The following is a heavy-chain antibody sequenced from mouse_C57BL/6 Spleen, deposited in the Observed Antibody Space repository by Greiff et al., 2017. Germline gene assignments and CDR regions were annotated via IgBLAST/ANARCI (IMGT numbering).Heavy chain of an antibody. J-gene: IGHJ2*01. CDR3: ARWPFDY. Sequence: QVQLQQSGAELVRPGTSVKLSCKASGYTFTSYWMHWVKQRPGQGLEWIGVIDPSDSYTNYNQKFKGKATLTVDTSSSTAYMQLSSLTSEDSAVYYCARWPFDYWGQGTTRTVSS. CDR1: GYTFTSYW. V-gene: IGHV1-59*01. CDR2: IDPSDSYT.